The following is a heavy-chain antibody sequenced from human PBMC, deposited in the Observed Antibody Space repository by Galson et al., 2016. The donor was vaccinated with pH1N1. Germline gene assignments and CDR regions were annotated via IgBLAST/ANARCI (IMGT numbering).Heavy chain of an antibody. D-gene: IGHD6-13*01. J-gene: IGHJ6*02. V-gene: IGHV3-7*03. CDR1: GFTFSSYW. Sequence: SLRLSCAASGFTFSSYWMSWVRQAPGKGLEWVANIKQDGSEKHYVDSVEGRFTISRDNAKNSLYLKMNSLRAEDTAVYYCARAGSSWDTYYYYYGMDVWGQGTTVTVSS. CDR2: IKQDGSEK. CDR3: ARAGSSWDTYYYYYGMDV.